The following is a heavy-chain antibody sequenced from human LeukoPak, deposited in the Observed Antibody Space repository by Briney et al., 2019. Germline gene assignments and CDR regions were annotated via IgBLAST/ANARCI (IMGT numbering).Heavy chain of an antibody. CDR3: AQIGELPSFDY. D-gene: IGHD3-10*01. Sequence: KPSETLSLTCTVSGGSISSSSYYWGWIRQPPGKGLEWIGSIYYSGSTYYNPSLKSRVTISVDTSKNQFSLKLSSVTAADTAVYYCAQIGELPSFDYWGQGTLVTVSS. J-gene: IGHJ4*02. CDR2: IYYSGST. CDR1: GGSISSSSYY. V-gene: IGHV4-39*01.